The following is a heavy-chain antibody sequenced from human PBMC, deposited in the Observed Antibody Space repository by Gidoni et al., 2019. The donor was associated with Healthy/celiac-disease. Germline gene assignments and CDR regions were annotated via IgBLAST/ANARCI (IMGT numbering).Heavy chain of an antibody. V-gene: IGHV1-18*01. J-gene: IGHJ6*02. CDR2: ISAYNGNT. Sequence: QVQLVQSGAEVKKPAASVTVSCKASGYTFTSSGISWVRQAPGQGLEWMGWISAYNGNTNYAQKLQGRVTMTTDTSTRTAYMELRSLRSDDTAVYYCARKGPGTPWGYYYGMDVWGQGTTVTVSS. D-gene: IGHD1-7*01. CDR3: ARKGPGTPWGYYYGMDV. CDR1: GYTFTSSG.